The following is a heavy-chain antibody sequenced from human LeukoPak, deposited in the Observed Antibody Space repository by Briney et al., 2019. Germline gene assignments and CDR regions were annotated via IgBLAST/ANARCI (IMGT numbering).Heavy chain of an antibody. D-gene: IGHD6-19*01. Sequence: GGSLRLSCAASGFTFSSYSMNWVRQAPGKGLEWVSSISSSSSYIYYADSVKGRFTISRDNAKNSLYLQMNSLRAEDTAVYYCATPMSSGWYGPLWYWGQGTLVTVSS. J-gene: IGHJ4*02. CDR3: ATPMSSGWYGPLWY. CDR2: ISSSSSYI. CDR1: GFTFSSYS. V-gene: IGHV3-21*04.